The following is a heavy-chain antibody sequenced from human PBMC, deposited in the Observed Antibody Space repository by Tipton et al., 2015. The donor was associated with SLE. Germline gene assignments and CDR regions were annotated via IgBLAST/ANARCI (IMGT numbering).Heavy chain of an antibody. J-gene: IGHJ3*01. Sequence: TLSLTCTVSGDSISLYYWSWIRQSPGRGLEWIGYIHFTGTTDYNPSLRSRVTISVDTSMNNFSLDLSSVTAADTAMYYCAVPAAVSAFDVWGQETEVTVSS. CDR3: AVPAAVSAFDV. CDR1: GDSISLYY. D-gene: IGHD2-2*01. V-gene: IGHV4-59*12. CDR2: IHFTGTT.